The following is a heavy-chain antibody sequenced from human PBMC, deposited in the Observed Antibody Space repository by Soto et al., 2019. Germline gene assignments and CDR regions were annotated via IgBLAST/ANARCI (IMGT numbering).Heavy chain of an antibody. D-gene: IGHD4-17*01. J-gene: IGHJ3*02. CDR2: IYYSGST. Sequence: TSETLSLTCTVSGGSISSSRYYWGWIRQPPGKGLEWIGSIYYSGSTYYNPSLKSRVTISVDTSKNQFSLKLSSVTAADTAVYYCPRPLGEGGTVGAFDIWGQGTMVTVSS. CDR1: GGSISSSRYY. CDR3: PRPLGEGGTVGAFDI. V-gene: IGHV4-39*01.